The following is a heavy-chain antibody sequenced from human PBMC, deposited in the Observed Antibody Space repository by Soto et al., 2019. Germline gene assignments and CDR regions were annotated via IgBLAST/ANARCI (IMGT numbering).Heavy chain of an antibody. Sequence: PGESLKISCKGSGYSFTSYWIGWVRQMPGKGLEWMGIIYPGDSDTRYSPSIQGQVSMSVDKSISTAYLQWGSLTASDSAMYYCARRDSSSWYDWGQGTLVTVSS. J-gene: IGHJ4*02. D-gene: IGHD6-13*01. CDR3: ARRDSSSWYD. V-gene: IGHV5-51*01. CDR2: IYPGDSDT. CDR1: GYSFTSYW.